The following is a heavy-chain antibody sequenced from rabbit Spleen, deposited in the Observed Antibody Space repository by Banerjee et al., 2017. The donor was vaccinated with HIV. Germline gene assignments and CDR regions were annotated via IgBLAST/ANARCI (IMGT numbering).Heavy chain of an antibody. V-gene: IGHV1S40*01. D-gene: IGHD8-1*01. CDR2: IYAGSIGGT. Sequence: QSLEESGGGLVKPGASLTLTCKASGFSFNSGYDMCWVRQAPGKGLEWIACIYAGSIGGTYSAIWAKGRFTISKTSSTTVTLQMTSLTAADTATYFCARAGSGYGGMHLWGPGTLVTVS. CDR3: ARAGSGYGGMHL. J-gene: IGHJ6*01. CDR1: GFSFNSGYD.